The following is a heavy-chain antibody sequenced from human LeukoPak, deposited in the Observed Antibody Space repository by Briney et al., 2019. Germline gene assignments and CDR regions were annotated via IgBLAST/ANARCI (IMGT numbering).Heavy chain of an antibody. CDR3: AKDIAVAGTFDY. Sequence: GASLRLSCAASGFTFSSYAMSWVRQAPGKGLEWVSAVSCSGGSTYYADSVKGRFTISRDNSKNTLYLQMNSLRAEDTAVYYCAKDIAVAGTFDYWGQGTLVTVSS. J-gene: IGHJ4*02. D-gene: IGHD6-19*01. V-gene: IGHV3-23*01. CDR2: VSCSGGST. CDR1: GFTFSSYA.